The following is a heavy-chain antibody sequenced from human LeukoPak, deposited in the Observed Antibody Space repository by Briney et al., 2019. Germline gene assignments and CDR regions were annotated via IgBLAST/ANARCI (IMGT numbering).Heavy chain of an antibody. J-gene: IGHJ3*02. Sequence: SETLSLTCAVYGGSFSGYYWSWLRQPPGKGLEWIGEINHSGSTNYNPSLKSRVTISVDTSKNQFSLKLSSVTAADTAVYYCARGLRSSDAVDLGDAFDIWGQGTMVTVSS. CDR1: GGSFSGYY. D-gene: IGHD4-23*01. CDR2: INHSGST. V-gene: IGHV4-34*01. CDR3: ARGLRSSDAVDLGDAFDI.